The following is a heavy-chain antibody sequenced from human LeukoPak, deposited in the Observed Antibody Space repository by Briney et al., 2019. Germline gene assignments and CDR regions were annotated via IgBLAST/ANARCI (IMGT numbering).Heavy chain of an antibody. J-gene: IGHJ6*02. CDR3: ARDNGDYLTSYGMDV. CDR2: INHSGST. D-gene: IGHD4-17*01. CDR1: GGSFSGYY. Sequence: SETLSLTCAVYGGSFSGYYWSWIRQPPGKGLEWIGEINHSGSTNYNPSLKSRVTISVDTSKNQFSLKLSSVTAADTAVYYCARDNGDYLTSYGMDVWGQGTTVTVSS. V-gene: IGHV4-34*01.